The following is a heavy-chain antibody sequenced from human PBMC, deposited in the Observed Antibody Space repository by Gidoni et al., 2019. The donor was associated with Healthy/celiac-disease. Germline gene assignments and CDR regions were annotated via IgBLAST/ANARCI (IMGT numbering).Heavy chain of an antibody. V-gene: IGHV1-2*04. J-gene: IGHJ5*02. CDR3: ARDWGMVRGVGNWFDP. D-gene: IGHD3-10*01. Sequence: QVQLVQSGAEVKKPGASVKVSCKASGYTFTGYYMHWVRQAPGQGLEWMGWINPNSGGTNYAQKFQGWVTMTRDTSISTAYMELSRLRSDDTAVYYCARDWGMVRGVGNWFDPWGQGTLVTVSS. CDR1: GYTFTGYY. CDR2: INPNSGGT.